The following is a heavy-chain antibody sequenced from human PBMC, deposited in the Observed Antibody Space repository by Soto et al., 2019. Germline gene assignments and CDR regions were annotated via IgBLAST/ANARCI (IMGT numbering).Heavy chain of an antibody. CDR3: ARAPLLTTVVTLGRSTDYFDY. CDR2: ISYDGSNK. D-gene: IGHD4-17*01. J-gene: IGHJ4*02. Sequence: GGSLRLSCAASGFTFSSYAMHWVRQAPGKGLEWAAVISYDGSNKYYADSVKGRFTISRDNSKNTLYLQMNSLRAEDTAVYYCARAPLLTTVVTLGRSTDYFDYWGQGTLVTVSS. CDR1: GFTFSSYA. V-gene: IGHV3-30-3*01.